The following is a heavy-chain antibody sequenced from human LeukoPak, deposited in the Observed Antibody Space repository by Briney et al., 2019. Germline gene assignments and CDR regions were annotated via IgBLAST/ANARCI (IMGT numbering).Heavy chain of an antibody. V-gene: IGHV3-30*02. D-gene: IGHD1-1*01. CDR2: IRSDGRDT. Sequence: PGGSLRLSREASGLTFSNYVMHWVRQAPGKGLEWVAFIRSDGRDTKYADSVKGRLTISRDNSRNTLYLQMDTVRIEDTAVYYCTKGHTIYGYSFDSWGQGTLVIVSS. CDR3: TKGHTIYGYSFDS. CDR1: GLTFSNYV. J-gene: IGHJ4*02.